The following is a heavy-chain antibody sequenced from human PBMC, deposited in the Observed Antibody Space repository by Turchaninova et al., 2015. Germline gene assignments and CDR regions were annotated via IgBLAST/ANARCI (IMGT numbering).Heavy chain of an antibody. V-gene: IGHV5-51*01. D-gene: IGHD2-8*01. CDR3: AGASNGNYYWDY. CDR2: IYLVNSNT. J-gene: IGHJ4*02. Sequence: EVPLVQSGAEVKQPGAPLKTSCKGSTYSFTNYWIGWLRQMPGKGLEWMGIIYLVNSNTKYSPSFQGQVAISADKSITTAYLQWNSLKASDTAMYYCAGASNGNYYWDYWGQGTLVTVSS. CDR1: TYSFTNYW.